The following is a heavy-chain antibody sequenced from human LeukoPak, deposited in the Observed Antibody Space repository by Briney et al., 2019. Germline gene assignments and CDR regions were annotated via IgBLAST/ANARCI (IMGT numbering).Heavy chain of an antibody. Sequence: SETLSLTCTVSGGSISSYYWSWIRQPPGKGLEWIGYIYTSGSTNYNPSLKSRVTISVDTSKNQFSLKLSSVTAADTAVYYCARIAAAGTVYYCYYMDVWGKGTTVTVSS. CDR1: GGSISSYY. D-gene: IGHD6-13*01. J-gene: IGHJ6*03. CDR2: IYTSGST. CDR3: ARIAAAGTVYYCYYMDV. V-gene: IGHV4-4*09.